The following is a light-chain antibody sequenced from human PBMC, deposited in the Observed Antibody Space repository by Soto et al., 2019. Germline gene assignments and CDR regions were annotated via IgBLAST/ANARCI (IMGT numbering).Light chain of an antibody. CDR1: QGISNY. CDR2: AAS. J-gene: IGKJ1*01. CDR3: QKYNSPPWT. V-gene: IGKV1-27*01. Sequence: NQMTQSPSSLSASVGDRVTITCRASQGISNYLAWYQQKPGKVPKLLIYAASTLHSGVPSRFSGSGSGTDFTLTISSLQSEDVATYYCQKYNSPPWTFGQGTKVDI.